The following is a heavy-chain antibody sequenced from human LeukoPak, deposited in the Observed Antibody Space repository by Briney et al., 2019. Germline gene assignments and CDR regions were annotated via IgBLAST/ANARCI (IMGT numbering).Heavy chain of an antibody. V-gene: IGHV4-34*01. J-gene: IGHJ4*02. CDR3: ARAAGYDFWSGYSPFDY. D-gene: IGHD3-3*01. CDR2: INHSGST. CDR1: GGSFSGYY. Sequence: SETLSLTCAVYGGSFSGYYWYWIRQPPGKGLEWIGEINHSGSTNYNPSLKSRVTISVDTSKNQFSLKLSSVTAADTAVYYCARAAGYDFWSGYSPFDYWGQGTLVTVSS.